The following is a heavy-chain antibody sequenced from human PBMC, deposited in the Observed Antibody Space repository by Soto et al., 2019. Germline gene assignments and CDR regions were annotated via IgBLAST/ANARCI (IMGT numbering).Heavy chain of an antibody. CDR3: ARHERRSPYYYGMDV. V-gene: IGHV4-39*01. Sequence: QLQVQESGPGLVKPSETLSLTCTVSGGSISSTNYYWGWIRQPPGKGLEWIGSIYYFGNTYYNPSLKSRVTMSVDTAKNQITLKLSSVTAADTALYHCARHERRSPYYYGMDVWGQGTTVSVSS. J-gene: IGHJ6*02. CDR1: GGSISSTNYY. CDR2: IYYFGNT.